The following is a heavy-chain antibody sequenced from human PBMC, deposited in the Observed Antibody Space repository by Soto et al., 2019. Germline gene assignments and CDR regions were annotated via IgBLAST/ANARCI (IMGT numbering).Heavy chain of an antibody. Sequence: ASVKVSCKASGYSFSSYYMHWVRQAPGQGLEWMGVINPSGDSITYAQKFQGRVTMTKDTSTSTLFMEVSSLRSEDTAVYFCARDWEFGYWGQGTLVTVSS. CDR2: INPSGDSI. J-gene: IGHJ4*02. V-gene: IGHV1-46*01. CDR1: GYSFSSYY. D-gene: IGHD1-26*01. CDR3: ARDWEFGY.